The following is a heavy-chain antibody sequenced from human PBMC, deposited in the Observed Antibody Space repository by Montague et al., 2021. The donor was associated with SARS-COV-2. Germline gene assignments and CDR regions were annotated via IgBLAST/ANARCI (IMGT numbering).Heavy chain of an antibody. CDR2: IDHSGNT. CDR1: GGSFSPYY. D-gene: IGHD3-16*01. Sequence: SETLSLTCAVYGGSFSPYYWAWIRQSPGKGLEWVGNIDHSGNTNYNPSLKSRVPISVDASSTQFSLYLTPVTAADAAVYYCARDQTVWGWIWYGMDVWGRGTTVTVSS. V-gene: IGHV4-34*01. CDR3: ARDQTVWGWIWYGMDV. J-gene: IGHJ6*02.